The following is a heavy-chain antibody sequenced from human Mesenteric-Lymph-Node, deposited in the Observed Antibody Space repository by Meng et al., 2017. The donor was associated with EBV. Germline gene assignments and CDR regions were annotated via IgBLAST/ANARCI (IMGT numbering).Heavy chain of an antibody. D-gene: IGHD2-2*01. CDR1: GFPFSRYW. CDR2: INIDGSST. CDR3: ARDASSLFDY. V-gene: IGHV3-74*01. Sequence: EVLLGESGGGLVQPGGSLRLACAASGFPFSRYWMHWVRQAPGEGLVWVSRINIDGSSTTYADSVKGRFTISRDNAENTLYLQMNSLRVEDTAVYYCARDASSLFDYWGQGILVTVSS. J-gene: IGHJ4*02.